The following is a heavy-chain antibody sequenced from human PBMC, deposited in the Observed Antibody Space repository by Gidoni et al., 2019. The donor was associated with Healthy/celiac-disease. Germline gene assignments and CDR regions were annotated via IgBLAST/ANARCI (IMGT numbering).Heavy chain of an antibody. CDR3: AKDRAAHFDY. D-gene: IGHD2-15*01. CDR1: GFTFSSYG. CDR2: ISYDGSNK. Sequence: QVQLVESGGGVVQPGRSLRLSCAASGFTFSSYGMHWVRQAPGKGLEWVAVISYDGSNKYYADSVKGRFTISRDNSKNTLYLQMNSLRAEDTAVYYCAKDRAAHFDYWGQGTLVTVSS. V-gene: IGHV3-30*18. J-gene: IGHJ4*02.